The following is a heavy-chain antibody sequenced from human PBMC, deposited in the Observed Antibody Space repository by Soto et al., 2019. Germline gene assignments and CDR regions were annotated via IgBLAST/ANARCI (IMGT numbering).Heavy chain of an antibody. CDR2: TSYDGSDK. D-gene: IGHD3-16*01. Sequence: QVQLVESGGGVVQPGTSLRVSCVGSGFTFRSYVIHWVRQAPGKGLEWVALTSYDGSDKYYGDSVRGRFTISRDNSRNTVDLQMDSLRLEDTDLYYCARWGTTGALDVWGQGTLVSVSS. J-gene: IGHJ1*01. CDR3: ARWGTTGALDV. CDR1: GFTFRSYV. V-gene: IGHV3-30*19.